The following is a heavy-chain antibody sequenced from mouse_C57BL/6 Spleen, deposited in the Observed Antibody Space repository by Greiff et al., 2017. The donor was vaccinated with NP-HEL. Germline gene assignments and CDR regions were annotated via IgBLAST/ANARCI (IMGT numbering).Heavy chain of an antibody. J-gene: IGHJ2*01. CDR1: GFNIKDDY. V-gene: IGHV14-4*01. Sequence: VQLKESGAELVRPGASVKLSCTASGFNIKDDYMHWVKQRPEQGLEWIGWIDPENGDTEYASKFQGKATITADTSSNTAYLQLSSLTSGDTAVYYCTEGLRRGYWGQGTTLTVSS. CDR3: TEGLRRGY. D-gene: IGHD2-4*01. CDR2: IDPENGDT.